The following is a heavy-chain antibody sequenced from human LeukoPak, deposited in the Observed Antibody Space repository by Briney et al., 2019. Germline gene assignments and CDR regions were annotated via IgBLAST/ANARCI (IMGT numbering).Heavy chain of an antibody. CDR3: ARSFSDFWSGYADAFDI. V-gene: IGHV4-31*03. Sequence: SQTLSLTCTVSGGSISSGGYYWSWIRQHPGKGLEWIGYIYYSGSTYYNPSLKSRVTISVDTSKNQFSLKLSSVTAADTAVYYCARSFSDFWSGYADAFDIWGQGTMVTVSS. J-gene: IGHJ3*02. CDR1: GGSISSGGYY. CDR2: IYYSGST. D-gene: IGHD3-3*01.